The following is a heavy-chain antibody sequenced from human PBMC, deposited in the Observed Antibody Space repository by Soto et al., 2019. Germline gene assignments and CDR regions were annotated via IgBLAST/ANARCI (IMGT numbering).Heavy chain of an antibody. CDR3: ARDCSGGSCYPGLDV. CDR1: GFNFNSYT. V-gene: IGHV3-21*01. J-gene: IGHJ6*02. Sequence: GESLRLSCAASGFNFNSYTINWVRQAPGKRLEWLSSISSSGYIFSTDSVRGRFTISRDNAKNSVYLQIYSLRAEDTAVYFCARDCSGGSCYPGLDVWGQGTTVTVPS. D-gene: IGHD2-15*01. CDR2: ISSSGYI.